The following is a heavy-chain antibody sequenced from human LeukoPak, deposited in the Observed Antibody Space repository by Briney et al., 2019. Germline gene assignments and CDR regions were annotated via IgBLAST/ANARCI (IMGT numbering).Heavy chain of an antibody. V-gene: IGHV4-4*01. CDR2: IYHSGST. D-gene: IGHD6-13*01. Sequence: SETLSLTCVVSGGSISGSNWWSWVRQPPEKGLEWIGEIYHSGSTNYNPSLKSRVTISVDKSKNQFSLKLSSVTAADTAVYCCARRPSAAGYNWFDPWGQGTLVTVSS. J-gene: IGHJ5*02. CDR3: ARRPSAAGYNWFDP. CDR1: GGSISGSNW.